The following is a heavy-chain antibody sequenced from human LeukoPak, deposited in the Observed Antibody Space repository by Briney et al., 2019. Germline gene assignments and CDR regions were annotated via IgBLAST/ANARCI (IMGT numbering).Heavy chain of an antibody. CDR3: ARDTYESSGSLDY. Sequence: GGSLKLSCAASGFIFSSCGMNWVRQAPGKGLELVSSITSSSTYIYYVDSVKGRFTISRDNAKNSLYLQMNSLRAEDTALYYCARDTYESSGSLDYWGQGTLVTVSS. CDR2: ITSSSTYI. D-gene: IGHD3-22*01. J-gene: IGHJ4*02. V-gene: IGHV3-21*01. CDR1: GFIFSSCG.